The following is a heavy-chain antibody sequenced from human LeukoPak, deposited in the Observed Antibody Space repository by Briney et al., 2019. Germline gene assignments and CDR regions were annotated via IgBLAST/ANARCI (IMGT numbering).Heavy chain of an antibody. J-gene: IGHJ6*03. V-gene: IGHV4-59*01. CDR1: SGSISTYY. Sequence: PSETLSLTCTVASGSISTYYWSWSRQPAGKGLEWIGYIYYSETTIYNPSLKSRVTISVDTSKNQFSLKLSSVTAADTAVYYCARALYFGSGSPYYYMDVWGKGTTVIISS. D-gene: IGHD3-10*01. CDR3: ARALYFGSGSPYYYMDV. CDR2: IYYSETT.